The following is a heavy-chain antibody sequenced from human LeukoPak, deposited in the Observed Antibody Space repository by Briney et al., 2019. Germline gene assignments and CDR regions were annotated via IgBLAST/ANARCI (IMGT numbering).Heavy chain of an antibody. J-gene: IGHJ6*04. V-gene: IGHV3-30-3*01. CDR2: ISYDGSNK. D-gene: IGHD2-2*01. Sequence: GRSLRLSCAASGFTFSSYAMHWVRQAPCKGLEWVAVISYDGSNKYYADSVKGRFTISRDNSKNTLYLQMNSLRAEDTAVYYCARKSPYIIVVVPAAIMDVWGKGTTVTVSS. CDR1: GFTFSSYA. CDR3: ARKSPYIIVVVPAAIMDV.